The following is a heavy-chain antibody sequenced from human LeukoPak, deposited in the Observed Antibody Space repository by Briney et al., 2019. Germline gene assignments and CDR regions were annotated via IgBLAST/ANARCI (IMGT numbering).Heavy chain of an antibody. J-gene: IGHJ4*02. CDR1: GFTFSDYY. D-gene: IGHD3-22*01. CDR2: ISSGGSTI. CDR3: ARDTYYYDSSGYYYPGGCDY. Sequence: GGSLRLSCAASGFTFSDYYMSWIRQAPGKGLEWVSYISSGGSTIYYADSVKGRFTISRDNAKNSLYLQMNSLRAEDTAVYYCARDTYYYDSSGYYYPGGCDYWGQGTLVTVSS. V-gene: IGHV3-11*04.